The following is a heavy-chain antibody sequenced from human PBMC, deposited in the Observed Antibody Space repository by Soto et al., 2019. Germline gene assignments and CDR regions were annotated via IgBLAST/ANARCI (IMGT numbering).Heavy chain of an antibody. D-gene: IGHD3-22*01. V-gene: IGHV3-48*02. Sequence: GGSLRLSCAASGFTFSSYSMNWVRQAPGKGLEWVSYISSSSSTIYYADSVKGRFTISRDNAKNSLYLQMNSLRDEDTAVYYCARDDRGRSSGYYFARRGGDYGMDVWGQGTTVTVSS. CDR1: GFTFSSYS. J-gene: IGHJ6*02. CDR3: ARDDRGRSSGYYFARRGGDYGMDV. CDR2: ISSSSSTI.